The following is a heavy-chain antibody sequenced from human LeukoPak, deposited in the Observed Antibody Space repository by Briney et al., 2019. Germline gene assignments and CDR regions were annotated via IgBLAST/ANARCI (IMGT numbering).Heavy chain of an antibody. Sequence: SETLSLTCAVYGGSFSGYYWGWIRQPPGKGLEWIGEINHSGSTNYNPSLKSRVTISVDTSKNQFSLKLSSVTAADTAVYYCARGLPRITIFGVVRGYNWFDPWGQGTLVTVSS. CDR1: GGSFSGYY. J-gene: IGHJ5*02. CDR3: ARGLPRITIFGVVRGYNWFDP. CDR2: INHSGST. V-gene: IGHV4-34*01. D-gene: IGHD3-3*01.